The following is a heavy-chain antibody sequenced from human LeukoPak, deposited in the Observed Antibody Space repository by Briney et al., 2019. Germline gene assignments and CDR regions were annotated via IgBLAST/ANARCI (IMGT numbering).Heavy chain of an antibody. Sequence: GGSLRLSCAASGFTFSHYSMHWVRQAPGKGLEWVAVISYDGSNKYYADSVKGRFTISRDNSKNTLYLQMNSLRAEDTAVYYCAKDQSTYGAIDYCGQGTLVTVSS. V-gene: IGHV3-30-3*01. CDR3: AKDQSTYGAIDY. J-gene: IGHJ4*02. CDR1: GFTFSHYS. CDR2: ISYDGSNK. D-gene: IGHD4-17*01.